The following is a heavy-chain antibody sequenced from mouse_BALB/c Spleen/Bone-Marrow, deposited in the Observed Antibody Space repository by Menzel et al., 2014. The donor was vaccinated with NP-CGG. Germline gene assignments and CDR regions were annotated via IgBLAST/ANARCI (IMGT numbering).Heavy chain of an antibody. CDR3: XXXALWSFFTF. CDR2: INPTSNYT. V-gene: IGHV1-4*01. Sequence: QVQLQQPGAELARPGASVRMSCRASGYTFTYYTVYWVKQRPGQGLEWIGYINPTSNYTNYNQKFKDKATLTADTSSNTAYMQLSSLTSEDSAXXXCXXXALWSFFTFWGQGTLVTVSA. J-gene: IGHJ3*01. CDR1: GYTFTYYT.